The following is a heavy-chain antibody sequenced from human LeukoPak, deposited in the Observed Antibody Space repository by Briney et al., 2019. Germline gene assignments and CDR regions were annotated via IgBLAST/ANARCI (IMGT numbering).Heavy chain of an antibody. CDR3: ARGGGYASPIGY. D-gene: IGHD5-12*01. CDR2: IYHSGST. V-gene: IGHV4-59*01. Sequence: PSETLSLTCTLSGGSISTYYWSWIRQPPGKGLEWIGYIYHSGSTNYNPSLKSRVTISVDTSKDQFSLKLSSVTAADTAVYYCARGGGYASPIGYWGQGALVTVSS. J-gene: IGHJ4*02. CDR1: GGSISTYY.